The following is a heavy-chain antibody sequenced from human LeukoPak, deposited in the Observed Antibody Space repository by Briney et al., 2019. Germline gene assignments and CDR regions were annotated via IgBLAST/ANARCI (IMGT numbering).Heavy chain of an antibody. J-gene: IGHJ5*02. CDR2: INHSGST. D-gene: IGHD2-15*01. Sequence: PSETLSLTCAVYGGSFSGDYWSWIRQPPGKGLEWIGEINHSGSTNYNPSLKSRVTISVDTSKNQFSLKLSSVTAADTAVYYCARGLGGYCSGGSCRPHNWFDPWGQGTLVTVSS. V-gene: IGHV4-34*01. CDR1: GGSFSGDY. CDR3: ARGLGGYCSGGSCRPHNWFDP.